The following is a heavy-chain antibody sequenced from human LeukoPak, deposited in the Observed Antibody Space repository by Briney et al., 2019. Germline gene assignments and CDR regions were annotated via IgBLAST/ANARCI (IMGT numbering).Heavy chain of an antibody. Sequence: SETLSLTCAISGGSFSGYYWSWIRQPPGKRLEWIGGINRSGSTNYNPSLKSRVTISVDTSKNKFSLKLRSVTAADTAVYYCARALDYYDILTGYYMTDAFDVWGQGTMVTVSS. CDR2: INRSGST. J-gene: IGHJ3*01. CDR1: GGSFSGYY. V-gene: IGHV4-34*01. CDR3: ARALDYYDILTGYYMTDAFDV. D-gene: IGHD3-9*01.